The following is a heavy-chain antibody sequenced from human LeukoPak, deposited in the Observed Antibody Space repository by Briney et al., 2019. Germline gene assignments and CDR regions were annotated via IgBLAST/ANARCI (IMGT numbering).Heavy chain of an antibody. V-gene: IGHV4-39*07. CDR1: GGSISSSSYY. CDR2: IYYSGST. J-gene: IGHJ4*02. Sequence: SETLSLTCTVSGGSISSSSYYWGWIRQPPGKGLEWMGSIYYSGSTYYNPSLKSRVTMSVDTSKNQFSLKLSSVTAADTAVYYCARGRGWLQSTPFDYWGQGTLVTVSS. D-gene: IGHD5-24*01. CDR3: ARGRGWLQSTPFDY.